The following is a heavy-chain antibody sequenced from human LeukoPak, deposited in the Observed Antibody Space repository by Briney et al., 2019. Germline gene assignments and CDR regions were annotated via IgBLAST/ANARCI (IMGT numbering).Heavy chain of an antibody. Sequence: SETLSLTCTVSGVSISSSNSYWGWIRQPPGKGLEWIGSIYYSGNAYYNPSLKSRVTISVDTSKNQFSLKLSSVTAADTAVYYCARDSLWSRGEGIGWGQGTLVTVSS. V-gene: IGHV4-39*07. CDR3: ARDSLWSRGEGIG. D-gene: IGHD3-16*01. CDR2: IYYSGNA. CDR1: GVSISSSNSY. J-gene: IGHJ4*02.